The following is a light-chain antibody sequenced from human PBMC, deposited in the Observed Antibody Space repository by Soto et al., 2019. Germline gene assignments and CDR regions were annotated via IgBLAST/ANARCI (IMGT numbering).Light chain of an antibody. CDR2: AAS. CDR1: QDISNH. V-gene: IGKV1-27*01. CDR3: QKYNIAPWT. Sequence: DIQMTQSPSSLSASVGDRVTITCRASQDISNHLAWYQQKPGKAPKLLIYAASSLQSGVPSRFSGSGSVTDFTLTISSLQPEDVATYYCQKYNIAPWTFGRGTKVEIK. J-gene: IGKJ1*01.